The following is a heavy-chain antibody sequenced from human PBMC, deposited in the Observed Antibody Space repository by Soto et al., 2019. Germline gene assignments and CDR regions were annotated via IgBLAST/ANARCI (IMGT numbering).Heavy chain of an antibody. J-gene: IGHJ3*02. CDR1: GFTFSSYS. V-gene: IGHV3-21*01. CDR2: ISSSSSYI. D-gene: IGHD7-27*01. Sequence: EVQLVESGGGLVKPGGSLRLSCAASGFTFSSYSMNWVRQAPGKGLEWVSSISSSSSYIYYADSVKGRFTISRDNAKNSLDLQMNSLRSEDTGVYYCASRSSPPGAIWGQGTKGTVPS. CDR3: ASRSSPPGAI.